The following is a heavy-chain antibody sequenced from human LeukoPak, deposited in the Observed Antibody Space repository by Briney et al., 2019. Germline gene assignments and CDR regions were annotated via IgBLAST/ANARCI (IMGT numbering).Heavy chain of an antibody. Sequence: SETLSLTCTVSGGSISSSSYYWGWIRQPPGKGLEWIGSIYYSGSTNYNPSLKSRVTISVDTSKNQFSLKLSSVTAADTAVYYCARAPYDFWSGYLDYWGQGTLVTVSS. CDR3: ARAPYDFWSGYLDY. CDR2: IYYSGST. D-gene: IGHD3-3*01. CDR1: GGSISSSSYY. J-gene: IGHJ4*02. V-gene: IGHV4-39*07.